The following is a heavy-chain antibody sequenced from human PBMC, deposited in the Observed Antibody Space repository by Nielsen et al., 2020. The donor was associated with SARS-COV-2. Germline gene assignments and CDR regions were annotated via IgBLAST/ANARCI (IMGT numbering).Heavy chain of an antibody. Sequence: SLKISCVASGSTFSRCAMHWVRPAPGKGLEWVAVLWSDGSNKYYADSVKGRFAISRDNSKNTVYLQMDSLRADDTAVYYCARDINSSPYYFDYWGQGALVTVSS. J-gene: IGHJ4*02. V-gene: IGHV3-30*09. D-gene: IGHD6-13*01. CDR1: GSTFSRCA. CDR2: LWSDGSNK. CDR3: ARDINSSPYYFDY.